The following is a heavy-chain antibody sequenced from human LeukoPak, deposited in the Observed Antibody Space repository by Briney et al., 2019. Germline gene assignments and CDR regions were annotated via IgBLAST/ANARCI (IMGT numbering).Heavy chain of an antibody. CDR3: ASPVGNYYDSSGYLAAGY. CDR2: IIPIFGTA. CDR1: GGTFSSYA. Sequence: GASVKVSCKASGGTFSSYAISWVRQAPGQGLEWMGGIIPIFGTANYAQKFQGRVTITADESTSTAYMELSSLRSEDTAVYYCASPVGNYYDSSGYLAAGYWGQGTLVTVSS. J-gene: IGHJ4*02. D-gene: IGHD3-22*01. V-gene: IGHV1-69*13.